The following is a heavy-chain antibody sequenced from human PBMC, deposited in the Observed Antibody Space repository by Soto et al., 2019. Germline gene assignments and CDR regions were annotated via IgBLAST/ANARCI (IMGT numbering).Heavy chain of an antibody. CDR2: ISHDGSTK. CDR3: AKDFPSGSSRYDRFDP. D-gene: IGHD6-19*01. J-gene: IGHJ5*02. CDR1: GFTFSLYG. Sequence: QVQLVESGGGVVQPGRSLRLSCAASGFTFSLYGIHWVRQAPGKGLEWLAVISHDGSTKYYADSVKGRFTVSRDNSKNSVYLQMNSLRGGDTAIYYCAKDFPSGSSRYDRFDPWGLGTSVIVS. V-gene: IGHV3-30*18.